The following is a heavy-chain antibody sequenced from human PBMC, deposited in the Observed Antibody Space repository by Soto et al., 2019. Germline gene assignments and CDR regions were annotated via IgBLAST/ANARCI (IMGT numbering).Heavy chain of an antibody. D-gene: IGHD1-1*01. CDR2: VFYRGGT. CDR3: ASVQLVEKVIEY. Sequence: SETLSLTCSVSDDSISSYYWSWIRQPPGKGLQWIGYVFYRGGTAYNPSLKSRVTISLDMSKKQFSLNLNSVTAADTAAYFCASVQLVEKVIEYWGQGTLVTVSS. V-gene: IGHV4-59*01. CDR1: DDSISSYY. J-gene: IGHJ4*02.